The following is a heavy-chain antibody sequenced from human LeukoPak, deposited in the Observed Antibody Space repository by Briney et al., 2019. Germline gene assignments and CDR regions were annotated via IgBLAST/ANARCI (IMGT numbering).Heavy chain of an antibody. CDR2: ISGSSSYI. V-gene: IGHV3-21*01. J-gene: IGHJ6*03. Sequence: PGGSLRLSCAASGFTFSSYGMHWVRQAPGKGLEWVSSISGSSSYIYYADSVKGRFTISRDNAKNSLYLQMNSLRAEDTAVYYCARDLAAADYYYYYYMDVWGKGTTVTVSS. D-gene: IGHD6-13*01. CDR3: ARDLAAADYYYYYYMDV. CDR1: GFTFSSYG.